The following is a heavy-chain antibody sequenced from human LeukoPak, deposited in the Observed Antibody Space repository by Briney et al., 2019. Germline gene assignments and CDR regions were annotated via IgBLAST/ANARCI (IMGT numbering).Heavy chain of an antibody. J-gene: IGHJ4*02. CDR1: GGSLRSYY. D-gene: IGHD3-10*01. V-gene: IGHV4-59*01. CDR3: ATDNSYGSGSYYT. Sequence: SETLSLTCTVSGGSLRSYYWNWIRQPPGKGLEWIGYIYYSGNTNYNPSLKSRVTISVDTSKNQFSLKLSSVTAADTAVYYCATDNSYGSGSYYTWGQGTLVTVSS. CDR2: IYYSGNT.